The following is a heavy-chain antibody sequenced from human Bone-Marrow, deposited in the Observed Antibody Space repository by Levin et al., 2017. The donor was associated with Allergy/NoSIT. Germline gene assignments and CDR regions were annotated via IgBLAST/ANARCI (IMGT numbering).Heavy chain of an antibody. CDR2: INPSGGST. D-gene: IGHD1-26*01. V-gene: IGHV1-46*01. Sequence: ASVKVSCKASGYTFTSYYMHWVRQAPGQGLEWMGIINPSGGSTSYAQKFQGRVTMTRDTSTSTVYMELSSLRSEDTAVYYCARVGVGATIDYYYYYGMDVWGQGTTVTVSS. CDR3: ARVGVGATIDYYYYYGMDV. CDR1: GYTFTSYY. J-gene: IGHJ6*02.